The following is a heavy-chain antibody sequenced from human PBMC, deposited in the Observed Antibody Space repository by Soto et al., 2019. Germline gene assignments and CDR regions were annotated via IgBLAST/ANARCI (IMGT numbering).Heavy chain of an antibody. Sequence: VSGPTLVNPTQTLTLTCTFSGFSLPTDRVGVGWIRQPPGKALEWLAVIYWDDTKTYRPSLKSRLTITKDTSKNQVALTMTDMDPVDTATYYCAHAYGGRSLYWGQGTLVTVSS. CDR2: IYWDDTK. V-gene: IGHV2-5*02. CDR1: GFSLPTDRVG. D-gene: IGHD1-26*01. J-gene: IGHJ4*02. CDR3: AHAYGGRSLY.